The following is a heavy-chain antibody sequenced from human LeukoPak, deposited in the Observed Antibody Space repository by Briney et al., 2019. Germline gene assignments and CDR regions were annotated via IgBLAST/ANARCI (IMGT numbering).Heavy chain of an antibody. V-gene: IGHV4-39*01. CDR1: GASINSRSGY. Sequence: PSETLSLTCTVSGASINSRSGYWGWVRQPPGKGLGWIVNIYYTGNTNYNPSLKSRVTISVDTSKNQFSLKLFSVTAADTALYYCARREGDYHDSRGADYWGQGTLVTVSS. CDR2: IYYTGNT. CDR3: ARREGDYHDSRGADY. D-gene: IGHD3-22*01. J-gene: IGHJ4*02.